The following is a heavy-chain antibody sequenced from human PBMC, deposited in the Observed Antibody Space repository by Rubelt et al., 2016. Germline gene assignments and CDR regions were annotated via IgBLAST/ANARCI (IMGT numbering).Heavy chain of an antibody. J-gene: IGHJ4*02. Sequence: QLQLQESGPGLVKPSETLSLTCTLSGGSISGSNYRWGWIRQPPGKGLEWIGNVHYDGTTDYTPSLKSRVTISLDTSKSQCSLNLSSVTAADSAIYNCATRRSALGSFEFWGQGIVVTVSS. CDR1: GGSISGSNYR. D-gene: IGHD3-10*01. V-gene: IGHV4-39*01. CDR2: VHYDGTT. CDR3: ATRRSALGSFEF.